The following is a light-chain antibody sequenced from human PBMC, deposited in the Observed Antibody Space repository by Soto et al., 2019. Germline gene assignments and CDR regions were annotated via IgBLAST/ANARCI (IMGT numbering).Light chain of an antibody. CDR3: QQYGSSPLT. CDR2: GAS. J-gene: IGKJ4*01. Sequence: EIVLTPSPGTLSLSTGERATLSCRASQSGSSSYLAWYQHKPGQAPRLLIYGASSRATGIPDRFSGSGSGNAFTFTSSRLEPEEFAVYYCQQYGSSPLTFGGGNKVEIK. V-gene: IGKV3-20*01. CDR1: QSGSSSY.